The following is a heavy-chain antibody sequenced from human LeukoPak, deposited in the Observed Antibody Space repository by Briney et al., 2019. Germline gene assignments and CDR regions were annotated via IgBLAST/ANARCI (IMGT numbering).Heavy chain of an antibody. CDR2: IRGTGGTT. Sequence: GGSLRLSCAASGFTFSEYALIWVRQAPGKGLEWISAIRGTGGTTYYADSVKGRCTISRDNSRNTVYLQMNSLRAEDTALYFCGKDPNGDYVGAFDFWGPGTMVTVSS. CDR3: GKDPNGDYVGAFDF. D-gene: IGHD4-17*01. J-gene: IGHJ3*01. CDR1: GFTFSEYA. V-gene: IGHV3-23*01.